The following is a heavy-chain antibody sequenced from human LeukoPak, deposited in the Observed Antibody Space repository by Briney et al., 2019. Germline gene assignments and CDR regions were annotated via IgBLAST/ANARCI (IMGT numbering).Heavy chain of an antibody. CDR3: ARNVVEESSSSYYYYYGMDV. J-gene: IGHJ6*02. Sequence: ASVKVSCKASGYTFSSYAMNWVRQAPGQGLEWMGWINTNTGNPTYAQGFTGRFVFSLDTSVSTAYLQISSVKAEETAVYYCARNVVEESSSSYYYYYGMDVWGQGTTVTVSS. CDR1: GYTFSSYA. D-gene: IGHD2-15*01. V-gene: IGHV7-4-1*02. CDR2: INTNTGNP.